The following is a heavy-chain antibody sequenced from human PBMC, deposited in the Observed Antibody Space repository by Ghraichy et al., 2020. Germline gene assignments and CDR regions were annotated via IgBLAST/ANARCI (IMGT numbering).Heavy chain of an antibody. CDR1: GFTVTSNY. D-gene: IGHD4-17*01. Sequence: GGSLRLSCAASGFTVTSNYMSWVRQAPGKGLEWVSVIYSGGSTYYADSVKGRFPISRDNSKNTLYLQMNSLRAEDTAVYYCARDTRYGEDYWGQGTLVTVSS. J-gene: IGHJ4*02. CDR3: ARDTRYGEDY. V-gene: IGHV3-53*01. CDR2: IYSGGST.